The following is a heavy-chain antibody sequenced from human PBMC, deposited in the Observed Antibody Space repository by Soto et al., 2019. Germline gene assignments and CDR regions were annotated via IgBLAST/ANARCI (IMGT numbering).Heavy chain of an antibody. Sequence: SETLSLTCAVSGGSISSGGYSWSWIRQPPGKGLEWIGYIYHSGSTYYNPSLKSRVTISVDRSKNQFSLKLSSVTAADTAVCYCARGLKEQLVPWFDPWGQGTLVTVSS. CDR2: IYHSGST. CDR1: GGSISSGGYS. V-gene: IGHV4-30-2*01. CDR3: ARGLKEQLVPWFDP. J-gene: IGHJ5*02. D-gene: IGHD6-6*01.